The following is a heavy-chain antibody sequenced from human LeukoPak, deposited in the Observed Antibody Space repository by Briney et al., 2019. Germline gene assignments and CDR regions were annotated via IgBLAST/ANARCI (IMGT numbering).Heavy chain of an antibody. CDR2: IDTGVNT. CDR3: ARDLNY. J-gene: IGHJ4*02. CDR1: GFXVSNNY. Sequence: PGGSLRLSCAASGFXVSNNYISWVRQAPGKGLEWVSIIDTGVNTYYTDSVKGRFTISRDNSKNTPYLQMNSLRAEDTAVYYCARDLNYWGQGTLVTVSS. V-gene: IGHV3-53*01.